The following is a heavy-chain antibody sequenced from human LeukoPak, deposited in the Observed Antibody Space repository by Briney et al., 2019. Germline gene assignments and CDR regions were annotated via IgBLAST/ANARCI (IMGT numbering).Heavy chain of an antibody. Sequence: PGGSLRLSCAASGFTFSSYSMNWVRQAPGEGLEWVSSISSSSSYIYYADSVKGRFTNSRDNAKNSLYLQMNSLRAEDTAVYYCARDLTPYYDILTGPSWGYGMDVWGKGTTVTVSS. CDR1: GFTFSSYS. D-gene: IGHD3-9*01. CDR2: ISSSSSYI. J-gene: IGHJ6*04. V-gene: IGHV3-21*01. CDR3: ARDLTPYYDILTGPSWGYGMDV.